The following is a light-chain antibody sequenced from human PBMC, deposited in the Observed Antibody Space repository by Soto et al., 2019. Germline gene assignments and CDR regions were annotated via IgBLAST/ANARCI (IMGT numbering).Light chain of an antibody. CDR3: QQYGSSPKT. CDR2: GAS. J-gene: IGKJ1*01. V-gene: IGKV3-20*01. Sequence: EIVMTQSPATLSVSPGAGAPLSCRARQSVSSSYLAWYQQKPGQAPRLLIYGASSRATGIPDRFSGSGSGTDFTLTISRLEPEDFAVYYCQQYGSSPKTFGQGTKVDI. CDR1: QSVSSSY.